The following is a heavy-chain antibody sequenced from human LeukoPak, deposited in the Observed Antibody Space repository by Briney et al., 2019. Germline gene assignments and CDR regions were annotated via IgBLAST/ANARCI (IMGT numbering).Heavy chain of an antibody. CDR2: IKQDASEK. CDR3: ARVIRGSYYVAFDY. V-gene: IGHV3-7*01. D-gene: IGHD1-26*01. J-gene: IGHJ4*02. CDR1: GFTFSNYY. Sequence: GSLRLSCAASGFTFSNYYMTWVRQPPGKGLEWVANIKQDASEKYYVDSVKGRFTISRDNAKNSLYLQLNSLKAEDTAVYYCARVIRGSYYVAFDYWGQGTLVTVSS.